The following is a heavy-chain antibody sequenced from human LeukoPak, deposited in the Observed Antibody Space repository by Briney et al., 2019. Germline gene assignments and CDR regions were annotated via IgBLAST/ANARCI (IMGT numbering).Heavy chain of an antibody. J-gene: IGHJ4*02. D-gene: IGHD2/OR15-2a*01. CDR2: ISYSGST. V-gene: IGHV4-59*03. CDR1: GFTFSSYW. Sequence: PGGSLRLSCAASGFTFSSYWMHWVRQAPGKGLEWIGYISYSGSTNYNPSLKSRVTISIDTSKNQISLKLSSVTAADTAVYYCAAWQNRLFDYWGQGTLVTVSS. CDR3: AAWQNRLFDY.